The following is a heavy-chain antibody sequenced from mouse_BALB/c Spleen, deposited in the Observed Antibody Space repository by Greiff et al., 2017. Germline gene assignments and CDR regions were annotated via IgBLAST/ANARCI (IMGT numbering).Heavy chain of an antibody. CDR3: DRRAGGYDGYCFDC. D-gene: IGHD2-2*01. Sequence: VKLMESGPGLVAPSQSLSITCTVSGFSLSRYSVHWVRQPPGKGLEWLGMIWGGGSTDYNSALKYRLSNSKDNSKSQVFLKMNSLQTDDTAKYYCDRRAGGYDGYCFDCWGQGTTLTVSA. J-gene: IGHJ2*01. V-gene: IGHV2-6-4*01. CDR2: IWGGGST. CDR1: GFSLSRYS.